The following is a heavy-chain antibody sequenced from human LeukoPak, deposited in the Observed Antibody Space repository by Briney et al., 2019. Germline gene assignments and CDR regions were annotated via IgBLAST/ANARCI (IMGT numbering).Heavy chain of an antibody. D-gene: IGHD2-2*01. CDR3: ARDAPYQLLLGPNINWFDP. J-gene: IGHJ5*02. Sequence: ASVKVSCKASGYTFTSYYMHWVRQAPGQGLEWMGIINPSGGSTSYAQKFQGRVTMTRDTSTSTVYMELSSLRSEDTAVYYCARDAPYQLLLGPNINWFDPWGQGTLVTVSS. CDR1: GYTFTSYY. V-gene: IGHV1-46*01. CDR2: INPSGGST.